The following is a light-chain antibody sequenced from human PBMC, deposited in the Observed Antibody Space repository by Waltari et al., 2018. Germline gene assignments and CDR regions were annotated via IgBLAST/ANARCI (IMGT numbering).Light chain of an antibody. CDR3: ATWDDSLNGRV. CDR2: TDN. CDR1: SSNIGSNT. V-gene: IGLV1-44*01. Sequence: QSVLTQPPSASGTPGQGVTISSSGSSSNIGSNTVSWYQQFPGTAPRLLMHTDNQRPSGVPDRFSGSKSGTSASLAISGLQSEDEAHYFCATWDDSLNGRVFGGGTKVTVL. J-gene: IGLJ3*02.